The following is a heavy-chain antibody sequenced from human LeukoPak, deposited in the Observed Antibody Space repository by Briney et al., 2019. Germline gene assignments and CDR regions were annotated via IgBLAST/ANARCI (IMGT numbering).Heavy chain of an antibody. V-gene: IGHV1-8*01. J-gene: IGHJ4*02. CDR3: ARRIRGAPTDH. CDR2: MNPDSGNT. D-gene: IGHD3-10*01. Sequence: GSAVQVSCKASVCALTTYDLNWVRQATGQGLEWMGWMNPDSGNTGYAQKFQGRVTMTRNTSISTAYMELNNLTSEDTAVYYCARRIRGAPTDHWGQGTLVTVSS. CDR1: VCALTTYD.